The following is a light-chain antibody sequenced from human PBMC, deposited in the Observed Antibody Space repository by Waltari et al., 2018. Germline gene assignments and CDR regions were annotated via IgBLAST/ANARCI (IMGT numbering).Light chain of an antibody. Sequence: EIVMTQSPATLSVSPGESAALSCRASQIVSTNLAWYQQKPGQAPRLLIYAASTRASGIPARFRGSGSGTVLTLTISSLQSEDFAVYYCQQYNTWPRSFGQGTRLDLK. CDR3: QQYNTWPRS. CDR2: AAS. J-gene: IGKJ2*03. V-gene: IGKV3-15*01. CDR1: QIVSTN.